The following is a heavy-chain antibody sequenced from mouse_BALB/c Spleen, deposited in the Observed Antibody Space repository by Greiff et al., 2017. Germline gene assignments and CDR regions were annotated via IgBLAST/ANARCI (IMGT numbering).Heavy chain of an antibody. V-gene: IGHV1-7*01. CDR2: INPSTGYT. D-gene: IGHD1-1*01. J-gene: IGHJ4*01. Sequence: QVQLQQSGAELAKPGASVKMSCKASGYTFTSYWMHWVKQRPGQGLEWIGYINPSTGYTEYNQKFKDKATLTADKSSSTAYMQLSSLTSEDSAVYYCARSLLLRYAMDYWGQGTSVTVSS. CDR3: ARSLLLRYAMDY. CDR1: GYTFTSYW.